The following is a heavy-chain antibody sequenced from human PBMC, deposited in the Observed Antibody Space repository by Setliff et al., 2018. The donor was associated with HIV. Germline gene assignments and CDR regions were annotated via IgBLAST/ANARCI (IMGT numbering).Heavy chain of an antibody. CDR2: IDLYGSEK. V-gene: IGHV3-7*04. D-gene: IGHD2-2*01. J-gene: IGHJ4*02. CDR1: GFTFSRYW. CDR3: AKEGGGPPDIVVVPAAPAFDF. Sequence: GGSLRLSCAASGFTFSRYWMIWVRQAPGKGLAWVANIDLYGSEKNYADTVKGRFTISRDTSKNTLYLQMNSLRAEDTAVYYCAKEGGGPPDIVVVPAAPAFDFWGQGTLVTVSS.